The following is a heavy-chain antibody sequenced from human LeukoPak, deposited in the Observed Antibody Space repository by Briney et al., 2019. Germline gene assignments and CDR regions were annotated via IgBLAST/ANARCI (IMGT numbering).Heavy chain of an antibody. CDR2: IYYSGST. Sequence: SETLSLTCTVSGGSISSYYWSWIRQPPGKGLEWIGYIYYSGSTNYNPSLKSRVTISVDTSKNQFSLKLSSVTAADTAVYYCARVGYFNWFDPWGQGTLVTVSS. V-gene: IGHV4-59*01. D-gene: IGHD3-22*01. CDR1: GGSISSYY. CDR3: ARVGYFNWFDP. J-gene: IGHJ5*02.